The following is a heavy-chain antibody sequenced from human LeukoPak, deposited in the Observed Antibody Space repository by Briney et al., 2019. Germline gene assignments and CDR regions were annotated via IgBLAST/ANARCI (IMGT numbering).Heavy chain of an antibody. V-gene: IGHV4-59*12. CDR2: IYYSGST. Sequence: PSETLSLTCTVSGGSISSYYWSWIRQPPGKGLEWIGYIYYSGSTNYNPSLKSRVTISVDTSKNQFSLKLSSVTAADTAVYYCAREKQGYSYPEYYFDQWGQGTLVTVSS. CDR1: GGSISSYY. D-gene: IGHD5-18*01. J-gene: IGHJ4*02. CDR3: AREKQGYSYPEYYFDQ.